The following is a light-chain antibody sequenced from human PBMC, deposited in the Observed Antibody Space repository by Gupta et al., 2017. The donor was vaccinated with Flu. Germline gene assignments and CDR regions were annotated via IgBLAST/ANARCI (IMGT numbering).Light chain of an antibody. J-gene: IGLJ3*02. CDR2: GDS. V-gene: IGLV1-40*01. Sequence: QSGLTQPPSVSGAPGQTVTISCTGSSSKVGAPYDINWYQQLPGTAPKLLIYGDSNRPSGVPDRFSGSKSGTSASLAITGLQAEDEADYYCQSYDSSLSGFWVFGGGTKLTVL. CDR1: SSKVGAPYD. CDR3: QSYDSSLSGFWV.